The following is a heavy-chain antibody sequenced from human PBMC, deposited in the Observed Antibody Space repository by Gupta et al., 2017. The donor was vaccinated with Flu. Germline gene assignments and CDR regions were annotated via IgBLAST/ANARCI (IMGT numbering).Heavy chain of an antibody. D-gene: IGHD2-21*01. CDR3: AKDRSNVIIVAHNWFDP. Sequence: PGKGLEWVAFISYDGSNQDYGDSVKGRFTISRDNSKNTLYLQMNSLRAEDSAVYYCAKDRSNVIIVAHNWFDPWGQGTLVTVSS. CDR2: ISYDGSNQ. J-gene: IGHJ5*02. V-gene: IGHV3-30*18.